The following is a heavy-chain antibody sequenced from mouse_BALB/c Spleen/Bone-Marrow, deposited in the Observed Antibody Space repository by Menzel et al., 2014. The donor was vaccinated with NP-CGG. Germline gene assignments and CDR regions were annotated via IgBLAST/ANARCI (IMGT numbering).Heavy chain of an antibody. CDR3: ARGSSYFDY. Sequence: EVKLVESGGGLVKPGGSLKLSCAASGFTFNDYYMYWVRQTPEKRLEWVATISDGGSYTYYPDSVKGRFTISRDNAKNNLYLQMSSLKSEDTAMYYCARGSSYFDYWGQGTTLTVSS. J-gene: IGHJ2*01. V-gene: IGHV5-4*02. CDR2: ISDGGSYT. D-gene: IGHD1-1*01. CDR1: GFTFNDYY.